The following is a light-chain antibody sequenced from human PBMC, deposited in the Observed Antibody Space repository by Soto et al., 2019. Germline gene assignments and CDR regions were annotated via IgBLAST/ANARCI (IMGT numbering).Light chain of an antibody. Sequence: QPVLTQPRSVSGSPGQSVTISCTGTSSDVGVSWYQQHPGKAPKLMIYDVSKRPSGVPDRFSGSKSGNTASLTISGLQADDEADYYCCSYAGSYTFVYVFGTGTKLTVL. CDR2: DVS. V-gene: IGLV2-11*01. CDR1: SSDVG. J-gene: IGLJ1*01. CDR3: CSYAGSYTFVYV.